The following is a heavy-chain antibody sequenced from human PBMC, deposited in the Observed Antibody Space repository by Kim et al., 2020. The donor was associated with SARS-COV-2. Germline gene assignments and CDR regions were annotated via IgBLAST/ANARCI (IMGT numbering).Heavy chain of an antibody. CDR2: IRSKAYGGTT. Sequence: GGSLRLSCTASGFTFGDYAMSWFRQAPGKGLEWVGFIRSKAYGGTTEYAASVKGRFTISRDDSKSIAYLQMNSLKTEDTAVYYCTREPVLGLRYFDWLSEGGWFDPWGQGTLVTVSS. CDR3: TREPVLGLRYFDWLSEGGWFDP. CDR1: GFTFGDYA. D-gene: IGHD3-9*01. J-gene: IGHJ5*02. V-gene: IGHV3-49*03.